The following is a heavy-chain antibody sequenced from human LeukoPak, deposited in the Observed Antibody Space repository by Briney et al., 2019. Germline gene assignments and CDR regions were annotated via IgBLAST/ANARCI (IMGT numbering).Heavy chain of an antibody. Sequence: PGGSLRLSCAAFGFTFSSYGMHWVRQAPGKGLEWVAFIRYDGSNKYYADSIKGRFTISRDNSKNTLYLQMNSLRAEDTTMYYCAKDQVGATSSFDIWGQGTMVTVSS. D-gene: IGHD1-26*01. CDR2: IRYDGSNK. CDR1: GFTFSSYG. V-gene: IGHV3-30*02. CDR3: AKDQVGATSSFDI. J-gene: IGHJ3*02.